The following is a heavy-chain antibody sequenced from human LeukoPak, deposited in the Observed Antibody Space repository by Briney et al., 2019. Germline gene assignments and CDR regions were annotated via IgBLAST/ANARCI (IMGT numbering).Heavy chain of an antibody. J-gene: IGHJ4*02. Sequence: PGGSLRLSCAASGFTCSNYEMNWVRQAPGKGLEWVSYINGSGSTIYYADSVKGRFTISRANAKDSLYLQMNSLRAEDTAVYYCARVRSGYSHENYFDYWGQGTLVTVSS. CDR1: GFTCSNYE. CDR3: ARVRSGYSHENYFDY. D-gene: IGHD5-18*01. CDR2: INGSGSTI. V-gene: IGHV3-48*03.